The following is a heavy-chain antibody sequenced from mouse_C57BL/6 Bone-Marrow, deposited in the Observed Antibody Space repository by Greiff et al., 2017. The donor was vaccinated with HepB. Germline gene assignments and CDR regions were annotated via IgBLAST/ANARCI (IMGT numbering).Heavy chain of an antibody. J-gene: IGHJ3*01. V-gene: IGHV1-64*01. CDR2: IHPNSGST. CDR3: ARSIYDGYRFAY. D-gene: IGHD2-3*01. CDR1: GYTFTSYW. Sequence: QVQLQQPGAELVKPGASVKLSCKASGYTFTSYWMHWVKQRPGQGLEWIGMIHPNSGSTNYNEKCKSKATLTVDKSSSTAYMQLSSLTSEDSAVYYCARSIYDGYRFAYWGQGTLVTVSA.